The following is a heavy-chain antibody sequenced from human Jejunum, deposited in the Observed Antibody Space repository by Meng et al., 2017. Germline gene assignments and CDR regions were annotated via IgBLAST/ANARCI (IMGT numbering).Heavy chain of an antibody. D-gene: IGHD3-9*01. V-gene: IGHV3-7*01. CDR1: GFTFSGYW. CDR2: IHKDGNDT. J-gene: IGHJ4*02. Sequence: GGSLRLSCAVSGFTFSGYWMTWVRQAPGKGLEWVANIHKDGNDTYYVDSVKGRFTISRDNAKNSLHLQMNSLRFEDTAVYFCARDTDWHNFDKWGQGTPVTVSS. CDR3: ARDTDWHNFDK.